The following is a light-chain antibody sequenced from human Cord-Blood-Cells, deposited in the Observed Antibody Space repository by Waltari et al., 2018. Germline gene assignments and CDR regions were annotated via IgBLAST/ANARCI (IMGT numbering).Light chain of an antibody. CDR3: QQYNSYSLT. J-gene: IGKJ4*01. CDR1: QSISSW. Sequence: IQMTQSPSTLSASVGARVTITCRASQSISSWLAWYQQKPGKAPKLLIYDASSLESGVPSRFSGSGSGTEFTLTISSLQPDDFATYYCQQYNSYSLTFGGGTKVEIK. V-gene: IGKV1-5*01. CDR2: DAS.